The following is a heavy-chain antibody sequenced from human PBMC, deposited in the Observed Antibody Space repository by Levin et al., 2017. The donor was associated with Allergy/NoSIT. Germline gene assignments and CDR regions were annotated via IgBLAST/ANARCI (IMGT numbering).Heavy chain of an antibody. D-gene: IGHD5-24*01. Sequence: GESLKISCAASGFTFSDYEVNWVRQAPGKGLEWVSYISSSGSFIYYADSVKGRFTISRDNAKNSLYLQMNSLRAEDTAIYYCAREQEDAYNRIDAFDIWGQGTLVIVSS. CDR2: ISSSGSFI. CDR3: AREQEDAYNRIDAFDI. V-gene: IGHV3-48*03. CDR1: GFTFSDYE. J-gene: IGHJ3*02.